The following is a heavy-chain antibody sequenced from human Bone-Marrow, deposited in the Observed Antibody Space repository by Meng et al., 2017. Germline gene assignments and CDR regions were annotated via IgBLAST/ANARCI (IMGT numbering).Heavy chain of an antibody. CDR2: IYYSGST. CDR1: GGSISSYY. Sequence: SETLSFTCTVPGGSISSYYWSWIRQPPGKGLEWIGYIYYSGSTNYNPSLKSRVTISVDTSKNQFSLKLSSVSAADTAVYYCARSKLYPREARNHYYDSSGYPLFDYWGQGTLVTVSS. J-gene: IGHJ4*02. V-gene: IGHV4-59*01. CDR3: ARSKLYPREARNHYYDSSGYPLFDY. D-gene: IGHD3-22*01.